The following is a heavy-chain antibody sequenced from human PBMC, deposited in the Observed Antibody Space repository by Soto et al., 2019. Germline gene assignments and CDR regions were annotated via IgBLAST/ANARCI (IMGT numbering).Heavy chain of an antibody. CDR3: VREDILGVRSFDY. J-gene: IGHJ4*02. CDR1: GFTFSSYS. Sequence: PGGSLRLSCVASGFTFSSYSVNWVRQAPGKGLEWISYISSGSKTIYYADSVKGRFTVSRDNAKNSQFLQMNSLRDEDTAVYYCVREDILGVRSFDYWGQGTLVTVYS. D-gene: IGHD3-9*01. CDR2: ISSGSKTI. V-gene: IGHV3-48*02.